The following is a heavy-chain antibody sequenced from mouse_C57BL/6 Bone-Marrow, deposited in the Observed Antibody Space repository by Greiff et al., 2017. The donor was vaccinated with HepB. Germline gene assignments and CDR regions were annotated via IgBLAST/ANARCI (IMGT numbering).Heavy chain of an antibody. CDR3: ARWDSPFDY. V-gene: IGHV1-81*01. CDR2: IYPRSGNT. CDR1: GYTFTSYG. D-gene: IGHD2-12*01. Sequence: VKLMESGAELARPGASVKLSCKASGYTFTSYGISWVKQRTGQGLEWIGEIYPRSGNTYYNVKFKGKATLTADKSSSTAYMELRSLTSEDSAVYFCARWDSPFDYWGQGTTLTVSS. J-gene: IGHJ2*01.